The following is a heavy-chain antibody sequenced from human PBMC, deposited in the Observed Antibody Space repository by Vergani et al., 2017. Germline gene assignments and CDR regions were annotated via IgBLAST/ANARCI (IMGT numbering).Heavy chain of an antibody. CDR1: GFTFSSYS. Sequence: EVQLVESGGGLVKPGGSLRLSCAASGFTFSSYSMNWVRQAPGKGLEWVSSISSSSSYIYYADSVKGRFTISRDNAKNSLYLQMNSLRAEDTAVYYCARDSIAAAGRYHGMDVWGQGTTVTVSS. CDR2: ISSSSSYI. V-gene: IGHV3-21*01. D-gene: IGHD6-13*01. CDR3: ARDSIAAAGRYHGMDV. J-gene: IGHJ6*02.